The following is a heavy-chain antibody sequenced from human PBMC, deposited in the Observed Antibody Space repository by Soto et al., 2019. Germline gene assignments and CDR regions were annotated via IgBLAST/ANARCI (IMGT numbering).Heavy chain of an antibody. CDR2: ISGSGATT. V-gene: IGHV3-23*01. J-gene: IGHJ5*01. D-gene: IGHD3-9*01. CDR3: AKLRYFDWSSYNWFEY. Sequence: EVQLLESGGGLVQPGGSLRLSCAASGFTFSSYAMTWVRQAPGKGLEWVSGISGSGATTSYADSVKGRFTVSRDNSKNTLYIQMNSLRVEDTAVYYCAKLRYFDWSSYNWFEYWGQGTPVTVSS. CDR1: GFTFSSYA.